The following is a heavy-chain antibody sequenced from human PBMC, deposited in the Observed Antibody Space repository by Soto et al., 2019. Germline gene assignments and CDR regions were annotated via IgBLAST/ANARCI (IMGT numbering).Heavy chain of an antibody. CDR3: AKTGSGWYFDY. D-gene: IGHD6-19*01. J-gene: IGHJ4*02. Sequence: QVQLVESGGGVVQPGRSLRLSCAASGFTLISYGMHWVRQAPGKGLEWVALISYDGSNKYYTDSVKGRFTISRDNSKNTPYLQMNSLRAEDTAVYYCAKTGSGWYFDYWGQGTLVTVSS. CDR2: ISYDGSNK. V-gene: IGHV3-30*18. CDR1: GFTLISYG.